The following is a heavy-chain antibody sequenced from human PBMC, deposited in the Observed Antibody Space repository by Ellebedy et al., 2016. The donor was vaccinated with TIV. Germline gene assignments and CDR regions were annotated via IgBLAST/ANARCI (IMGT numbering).Heavy chain of an antibody. CDR3: ARRGSYGDYAVQVNSWFDR. CDR1: GFSFRSYW. Sequence: GESLKISCVASGFSFRSYWLSWVRQAPGKGLEWVANIYQDGSDQYYPDSVKGRFTIYSDNAKNSLFLQMNSLRVEDTAVYYCARRGSYGDYAVQVNSWFDRWGRGTLVSVSS. D-gene: IGHD4-17*01. V-gene: IGHV3-7*01. CDR2: IYQDGSDQ. J-gene: IGHJ5*02.